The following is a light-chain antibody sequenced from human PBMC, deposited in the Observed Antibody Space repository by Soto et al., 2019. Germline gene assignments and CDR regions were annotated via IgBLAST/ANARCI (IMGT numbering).Light chain of an antibody. CDR3: CSHAGTYIYV. J-gene: IGLJ1*01. V-gene: IGLV2-11*01. CDR1: SSDVGGYNY. Sequence: SALTQPRSLSEYPEQPVTISCSGTSSDVGGYNYVSWYQQHPGKAPKLMIYDVSKRPSGVPDRFSAFKSGNTASLTISGLQAEDEADYSCCSHAGTYIYVFGTGTKVTVL. CDR2: DVS.